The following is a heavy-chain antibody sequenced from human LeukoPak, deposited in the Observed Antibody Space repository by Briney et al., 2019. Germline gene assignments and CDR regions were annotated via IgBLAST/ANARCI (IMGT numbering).Heavy chain of an antibody. Sequence: GASVKVSCKASGYTFTGYYMHWVRQAPGQGLEWMGRINPNSGGTNYAQKFQGRVTMTRDTSISTAYMELSSLRSEDTAVYYCARDAARYWFDPWGQGTLVTVSS. CDR3: ARDAARYWFDP. CDR1: GYTFTGYY. J-gene: IGHJ5*02. D-gene: IGHD6-6*01. CDR2: INPNSGGT. V-gene: IGHV1-2*06.